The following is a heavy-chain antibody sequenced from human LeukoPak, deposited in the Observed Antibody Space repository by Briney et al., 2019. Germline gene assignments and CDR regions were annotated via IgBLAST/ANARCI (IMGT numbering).Heavy chain of an antibody. Sequence: GGSLRLSCAASGFTFSSYAMSWVRQAPGKGLEWVSAIAASILNTYYTDSVRGRFTISRDNSKNTLSLQMRSLRAEDTAVYFCARRGHGSGSSYFDYWGQGTLVTVSS. J-gene: IGHJ4*02. CDR1: GFTFSSYA. D-gene: IGHD3-10*01. CDR2: IAASILNT. CDR3: ARRGHGSGSSYFDY. V-gene: IGHV3-23*01.